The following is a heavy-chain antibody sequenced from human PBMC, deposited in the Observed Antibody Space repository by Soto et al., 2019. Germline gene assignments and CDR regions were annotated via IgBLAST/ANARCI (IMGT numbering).Heavy chain of an antibody. J-gene: IGHJ4*02. CDR3: SRSLAIDFDS. Sequence: GALRLSCSASGFNFAAYTMSWVRPTPGKGLEWVGFIRRIAYGGTTDYAASVKGRFTISRDDSRKIVYLQMSRLKIEDTAVYYCSRSLAIDFDSWGQGTLVTSPQ. V-gene: IGHV3-49*04. CDR2: IRRIAYGGTT. CDR1: GFNFAAYT.